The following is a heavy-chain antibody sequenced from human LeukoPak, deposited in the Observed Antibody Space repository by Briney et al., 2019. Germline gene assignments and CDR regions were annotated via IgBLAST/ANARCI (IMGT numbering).Heavy chain of an antibody. J-gene: IGHJ4*02. D-gene: IGHD1-26*01. CDR2: IYTSGST. CDR3: ARENSGSYREFDY. CDR1: GGSISSYY. V-gene: IGHV4-4*07. Sequence: SETLSLTCTVSGGSISSYYWSWIRQPAGKGLEWIGGIYTSGSTNYNASLKSRVSMSGDRSKNQFSLKLSSVTAADTAVFYCARENSGSYREFDYWGQGTLVTVSS.